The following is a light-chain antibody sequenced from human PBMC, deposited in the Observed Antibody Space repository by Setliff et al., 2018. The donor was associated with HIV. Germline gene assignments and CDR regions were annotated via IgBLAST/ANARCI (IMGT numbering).Light chain of an antibody. J-gene: IGLJ1*01. Sequence: QSALTQPASVSGSPGQSITISCSGTNSDIGSHDYVSWYQQHPGKAPKLIIFSVTYRPSGVSDRFSGSKSGNTASLTISGLQAEDEADYYCSSYKTSSTYVFGTGTKVTVL. CDR3: SSYKTSSTYV. CDR2: SVT. V-gene: IGLV2-14*03. CDR1: NSDIGSHDY.